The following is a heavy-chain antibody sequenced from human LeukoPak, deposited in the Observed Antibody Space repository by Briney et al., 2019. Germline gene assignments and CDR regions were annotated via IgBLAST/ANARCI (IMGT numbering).Heavy chain of an antibody. CDR2: IYYSGST. D-gene: IGHD2-2*01. CDR1: GGSFSGYY. Sequence: SETLSLTCAVYGGSFSGYYWSWIRQPPGKGLEWIGSIYYSGSTYYNPSLKSRVTISVDTSKNQFSLKLSSVTAADTAVYYCARGRIVVVPYYFDYWGQGTLVTVSS. CDR3: ARGRIVVVPYYFDY. V-gene: IGHV4-34*01. J-gene: IGHJ4*02.